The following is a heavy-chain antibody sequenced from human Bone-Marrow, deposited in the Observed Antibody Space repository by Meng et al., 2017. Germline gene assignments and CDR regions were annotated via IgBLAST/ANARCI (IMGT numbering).Heavy chain of an antibody. J-gene: IGHJ6*02. CDR3: ARLLGGSSWYPHHYYYYYGMDV. CDR2: IYSGGST. V-gene: IGHV3-53*01. D-gene: IGHD6-13*01. Sequence: GGSLRLSCAASGFTVSSNHMSWVRQAPGKGLEWVSVIYSGGSTYYADSVKGRFTISRDNSKNTLYLQMNSLRAEDTAVYYCARLLGGSSWYPHHYYYYYGMDVWGQGTTVTVSS. CDR1: GFTVSSNH.